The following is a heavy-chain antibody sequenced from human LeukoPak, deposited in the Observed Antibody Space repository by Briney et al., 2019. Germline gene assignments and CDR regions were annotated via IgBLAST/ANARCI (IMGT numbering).Heavy chain of an antibody. Sequence: SETLSLTCTVSGGSINIYYWSWIRQPPGKGLEWIGYIYYSGSTNYNPSLKSRVTISVDTSKNQFSLKLSSVTAADTAVYYCARDNDYGDYEDWGQGTLVTVSS. CDR1: GGSINIYY. D-gene: IGHD4-17*01. J-gene: IGHJ4*02. CDR2: IYYSGST. V-gene: IGHV4-59*01. CDR3: ARDNDYGDYED.